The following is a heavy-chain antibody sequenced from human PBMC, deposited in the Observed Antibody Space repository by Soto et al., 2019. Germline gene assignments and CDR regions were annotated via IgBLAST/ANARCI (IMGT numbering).Heavy chain of an antibody. J-gene: IGHJ6*02. Sequence: GSVKVSLKSSVYTFTGYYIHLVRQAAGQGLEWMGWINPNSGGTNYAQKFHVRVTMTSDTSISTAYMELSRLRSDDTAVYYCARDIVLMAGDYYYGMDAWGQGTTVPVSS. D-gene: IGHD2-8*01. V-gene: IGHV1-2*02. CDR1: VYTFTGYY. CDR2: INPNSGGT. CDR3: ARDIVLMAGDYYYGMDA.